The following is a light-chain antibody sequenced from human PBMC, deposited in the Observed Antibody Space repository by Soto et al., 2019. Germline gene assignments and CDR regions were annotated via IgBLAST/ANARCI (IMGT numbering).Light chain of an antibody. V-gene: IGKV1-39*01. CDR3: KQATSCHRT. CDR1: QSISSY. CDR2: AAS. J-gene: IGKJ4*02. Sequence: DIQMTHSPSSLSASVGDRVTITCRASQSISSYLNWYQQKPGKAPKLLIYAASSLQSGVPSRFSGSGSGKELTLTISSLQPEDFATYYSKQATSCHRTFGCGTKVDIX.